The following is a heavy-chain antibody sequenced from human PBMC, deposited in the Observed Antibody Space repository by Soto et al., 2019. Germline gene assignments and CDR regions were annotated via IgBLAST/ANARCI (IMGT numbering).Heavy chain of an antibody. CDR1: GFVFKDSS. Sequence: GSLRLSCAASGFVFKDSSIHWVRQASGKGLEWIGRIRDRAYNYATAYAASVKGRFTISRDDSNNMAYLQMNGLETEDTAIYYCTRLISAAQDYWGQGTLVTVSS. V-gene: IGHV3-73*01. J-gene: IGHJ4*02. D-gene: IGHD3-10*01. CDR3: TRLISAAQDY. CDR2: IRDRAYNYAT.